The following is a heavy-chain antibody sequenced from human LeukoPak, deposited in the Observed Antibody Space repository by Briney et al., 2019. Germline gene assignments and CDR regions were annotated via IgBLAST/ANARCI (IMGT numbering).Heavy chain of an antibody. D-gene: IGHD2-21*02. Sequence: ASVKVSCKASGYTFTSYYMHWVRQAPGQGLEWMGTINPSGGSTSYAQKFQGRVTMTRDASTSTVYMELSSLRPEDTAVYYCARGPPYIVVVTAIGFLDYWGQGTLVTVSS. CDR2: INPSGGST. CDR1: GYTFTSYY. CDR3: ARGPPYIVVVTAIGFLDY. J-gene: IGHJ4*02. V-gene: IGHV1-46*01.